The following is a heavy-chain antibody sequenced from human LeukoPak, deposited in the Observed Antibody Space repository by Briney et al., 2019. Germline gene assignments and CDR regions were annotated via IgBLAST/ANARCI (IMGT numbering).Heavy chain of an antibody. CDR1: GDSISGYS. V-gene: IGHV4-4*09. Sequence: PSETLSLTCTVSGDSISGYSWSWIRQSPEMGLEWIGLIQTSGTTKYNPSLKGRVSISVDTSKTQVSLKVSSVTAADTAVYYCARRVTSKAVRPNIYQFMDVWGKGTTVTVSS. J-gene: IGHJ6*03. D-gene: IGHD6-19*01. CDR2: IQTSGTT. CDR3: ARRVTSKAVRPNIYQFMDV.